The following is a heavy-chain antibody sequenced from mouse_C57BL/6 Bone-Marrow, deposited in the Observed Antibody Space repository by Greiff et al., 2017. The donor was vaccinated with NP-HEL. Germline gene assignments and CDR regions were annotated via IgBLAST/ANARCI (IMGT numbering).Heavy chain of an antibody. Sequence: QVQLQQSGAELARPGASVKLSCKASGYTFTSYGISWVKQRTGQGLEWIGEIYPRSGNIYYNEKFKGKATLTADKSSSTAYMELRSLTSEDSAVYFCATVAPAWFADWGQGTLVTVSA. J-gene: IGHJ3*01. D-gene: IGHD1-1*01. CDR1: GYTFTSYG. CDR3: ATVAPAWFAD. V-gene: IGHV1-81*01. CDR2: IYPRSGNI.